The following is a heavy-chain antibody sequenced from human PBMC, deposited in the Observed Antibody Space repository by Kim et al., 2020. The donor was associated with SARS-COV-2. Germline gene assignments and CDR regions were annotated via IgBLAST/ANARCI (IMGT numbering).Heavy chain of an antibody. Sequence: GGSLRLSCAASGFTFSSYWMSWVRQAPGKGLEWVANIKQDGSEKYYVDSVKGRFTISRDNAKNSLYLQMNSRRAEDTAVYDCARVHRKQQLAPWAGYFDYWGQGTLVTVSS. CDR2: IKQDGSEK. D-gene: IGHD6-13*01. CDR1: GFTFSSYW. V-gene: IGHV3-7*03. CDR3: ARVHRKQQLAPWAGYFDY. J-gene: IGHJ4*02.